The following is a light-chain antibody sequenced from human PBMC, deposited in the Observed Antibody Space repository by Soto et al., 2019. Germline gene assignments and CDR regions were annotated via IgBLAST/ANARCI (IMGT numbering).Light chain of an antibody. V-gene: IGLV2-14*03. Sequence: TSSDVGAYDFVSWYQQHPDKAPKLMIYEVRNRPSGVSNRFSGSKSVNTATLTISGLQAEDEADYYCSSYTTSSTRVFGTGTKVTVL. CDR1: SSDVGAYDF. J-gene: IGLJ1*01. CDR3: SSYTTSSTRV. CDR2: EVR.